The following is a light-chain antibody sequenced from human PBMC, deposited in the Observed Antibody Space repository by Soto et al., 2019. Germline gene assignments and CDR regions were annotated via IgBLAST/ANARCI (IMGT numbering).Light chain of an antibody. Sequence: QSALTQPASVSGSPGQSITISCTGTRSDVGSYNFVSWYQQHPGKAPKLMIYEGSKRPSGVSNRFSGSKSGNTASLTISGLQAEDEADYYCCSYAGSSPWVFGGGTKLTVL. J-gene: IGLJ3*02. V-gene: IGLV2-23*01. CDR3: CSYAGSSPWV. CDR2: EGS. CDR1: RSDVGSYNF.